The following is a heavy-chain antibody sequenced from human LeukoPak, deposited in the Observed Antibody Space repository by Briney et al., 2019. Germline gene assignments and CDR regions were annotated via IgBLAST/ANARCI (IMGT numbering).Heavy chain of an antibody. CDR2: IWYDGSNK. CDR3: ARAVENWFDP. CDR1: GFTFSNTW. Sequence: GGSLRLSCAASGFTFSNTWMNWVRQAPGKGLEWVAVIWYDGSNKYYADSVKGRFTISRDNSKNTLYLQMNSLRAEDTAVYYCARAVENWFDPWGQGTLVTVSS. D-gene: IGHD4-23*01. J-gene: IGHJ5*02. V-gene: IGHV3-33*08.